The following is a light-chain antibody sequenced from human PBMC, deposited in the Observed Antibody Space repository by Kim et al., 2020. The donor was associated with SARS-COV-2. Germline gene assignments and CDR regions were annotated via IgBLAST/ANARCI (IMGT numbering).Light chain of an antibody. J-gene: IGKJ2*01. CDR3: HQYYHWPYT. CDR1: QSVSSN. V-gene: IGKV3-15*01. Sequence: SVSPGEKATRSCRASQSVSSNIAWCQQKPGQAPRVLIYRASTRVTGIPARFSGSGSGTEFTLTISSLQSEDFAVYYCHQYYHWPYTFGQGTKLEI. CDR2: RAS.